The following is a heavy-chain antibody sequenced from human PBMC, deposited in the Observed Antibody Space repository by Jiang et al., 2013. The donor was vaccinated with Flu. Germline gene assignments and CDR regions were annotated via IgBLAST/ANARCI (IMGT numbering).Heavy chain of an antibody. D-gene: IGHD4-11*01. CDR2: MNPNGGNT. J-gene: IGHJ4*02. V-gene: IGHV1-8*01. Sequence: SGAEVKKPGASVKVSCKASGYTFTSYDINWVRQATGQGLEWMGWMNPNGGNTGYAQKFQGRVTMTRNTSISTAYMELSSLRSEDTAVYYCARGTGTTVRSTKTYYFDYWGQGTLVTVSS. CDR1: GYTFTSYD. CDR3: ARGTGTTVRSTKTYYFDY.